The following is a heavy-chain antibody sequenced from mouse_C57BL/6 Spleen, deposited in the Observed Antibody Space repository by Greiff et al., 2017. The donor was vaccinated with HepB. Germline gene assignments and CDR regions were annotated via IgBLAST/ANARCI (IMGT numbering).Heavy chain of an antibody. CDR2: IYPGSGIT. J-gene: IGHJ1*03. Sequence: VQLQQSGAELVRPGASVKLSCKASGYTFTDYYINWVKQRPGQGLEWIARIYPGSGITYYNEKFKGKATLTAEKSSSTAYMQLSSLTSEDSAVYFCARGGALRGGNWYFDVWGTGTTVTVSS. CDR3: ARGGALRGGNWYFDV. CDR1: GYTFTDYY. D-gene: IGHD1-1*01. V-gene: IGHV1-76*01.